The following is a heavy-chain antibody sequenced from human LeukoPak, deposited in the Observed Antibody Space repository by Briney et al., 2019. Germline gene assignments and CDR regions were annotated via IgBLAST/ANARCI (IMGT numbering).Heavy chain of an antibody. J-gene: IGHJ4*02. CDR2: INTNTGNP. CDR3: ARERGGIAAAGTGVDY. CDR1: GYTFTTYV. Sequence: ASVKVSCKASGYTFTTYVLNWVRQAPGQGLEWMGWINTNTGNPTYAQGFTGRFVFSLDTSVSTAYLQISSLKAEDTAVYYCARERGGIAAAGTGVDYWGQGTLVTVSS. D-gene: IGHD6-13*01. V-gene: IGHV7-4-1*02.